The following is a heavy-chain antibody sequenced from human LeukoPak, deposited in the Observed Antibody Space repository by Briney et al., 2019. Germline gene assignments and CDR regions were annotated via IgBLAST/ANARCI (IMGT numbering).Heavy chain of an antibody. J-gene: IGHJ3*02. D-gene: IGHD2-2*01. CDR2: IYTSGST. CDR3: ARGPYCSSSSPIPCAFDI. CDR1: GGSISSGSSY. V-gene: IGHV4-61*02. Sequence: SQTLSLTCTVSGGSISSGSSYWSWIRQPAGKGLEWIGRIYTSGSTNYNPSLKSRVTISVDTSKNQFSLKLSSVTAADTAVYCCARGPYCSSSSPIPCAFDIWGQGTMVTVSS.